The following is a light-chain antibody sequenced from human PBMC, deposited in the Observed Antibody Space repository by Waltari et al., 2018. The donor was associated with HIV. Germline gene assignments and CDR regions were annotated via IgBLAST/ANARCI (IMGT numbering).Light chain of an antibody. V-gene: IGLV1-40*01. Sequence: QSVLTQPPSASGAPGQRVTISCTGSSSNIGACYDAQWYHQQPGAAPHLRVYGNTNRPSGVPDRRSCAKSGASASLAITSLQAEDEADYYCQSYDVSLSSYVFGTGTKVTVL. CDR1: SSNIGACYD. CDR3: QSYDVSLSSYV. J-gene: IGLJ1*01. CDR2: GNT.